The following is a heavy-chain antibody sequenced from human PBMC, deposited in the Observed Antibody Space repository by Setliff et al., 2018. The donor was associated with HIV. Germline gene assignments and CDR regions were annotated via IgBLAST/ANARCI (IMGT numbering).Heavy chain of an antibody. CDR2: IYYSGST. J-gene: IGHJ5*02. CDR1: GGSFSEYY. D-gene: IGHD3-16*01. Sequence: KTSETLSLTCAVYGGSFSEYYWSWIRQSPGKGLEWIGYIYYSGSTNYNPSLRSRVTISMDTSKNQFSLNLNSVTATDTAVYYCAKRTFGSGRLDPWGQGTLVTVSS. CDR3: AKRTFGSGRLDP. V-gene: IGHV4-59*08.